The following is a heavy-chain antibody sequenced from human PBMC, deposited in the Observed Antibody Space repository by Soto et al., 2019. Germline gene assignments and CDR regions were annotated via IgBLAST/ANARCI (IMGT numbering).Heavy chain of an antibody. CDR3: ARDFADVLVVTPWAFAI. CDR2: ISSSSSTI. J-gene: IGHJ3*02. Sequence: PGGSLRLSCAASGFTFSSYSMNWVRQAPGKGLEWVSYISSSSSTIYYADSVKGRFTISRDNAKNSLYLQMNSLRDEDTAVYYCARDFADVLVVTPWAFAIWGQGTMVTVSS. CDR1: GFTFSSYS. D-gene: IGHD2-21*02. V-gene: IGHV3-48*02.